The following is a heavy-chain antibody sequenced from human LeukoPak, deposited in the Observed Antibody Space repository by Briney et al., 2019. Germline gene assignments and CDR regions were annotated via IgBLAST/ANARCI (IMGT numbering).Heavy chain of an antibody. V-gene: IGHV4-4*07. CDR2: IYSSGNT. CDR1: GGSISSNY. Sequence: SETLSLTCTVSGGSISSNYWSWIRQPAGKGLEYIGRIYSSGNTNYNPSFKSRVTMSVDTSKNQFSLLLHSVTAADTAVYYCARVWLSSGSYWYFDFWGRGTLVIVSS. CDR3: ARVWLSSGSYWYFDF. D-gene: IGHD3-22*01. J-gene: IGHJ2*01.